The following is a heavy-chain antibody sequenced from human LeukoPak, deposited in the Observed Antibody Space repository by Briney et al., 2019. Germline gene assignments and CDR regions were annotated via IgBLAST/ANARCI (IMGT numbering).Heavy chain of an antibody. D-gene: IGHD3-3*01. Sequence: SETLSLTCTVSVGSITNYYWAWIRQSPGRGLEWIGRIYISGMTHYNPSLESRVTMSVDTSKSQFSLNLSSVTAADTAIYYCAGDPFRSSFDYWGQGTLVTVSS. J-gene: IGHJ4*02. CDR3: AGDPFRSSFDY. V-gene: IGHV4-4*07. CDR1: VGSITNYY. CDR2: IYISGMT.